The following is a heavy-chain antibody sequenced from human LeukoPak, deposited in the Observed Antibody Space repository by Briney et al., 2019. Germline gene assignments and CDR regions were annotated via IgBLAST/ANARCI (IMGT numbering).Heavy chain of an antibody. D-gene: IGHD4-17*01. CDR3: ANGDYFLGYYYGMDV. J-gene: IGHJ6*02. CDR2: ISSNGVST. Sequence: TGGSLRLSCSASGFIFSSYAIHWVRQAPGKGLEHVSGISSNGVSTYYADSVKGRFTISRDNSKNTLYLQMNSLRAEDTAVYYCANGDYFLGYYYGMDVWGQGTTVTVSS. V-gene: IGHV3-64*04. CDR1: GFIFSSYA.